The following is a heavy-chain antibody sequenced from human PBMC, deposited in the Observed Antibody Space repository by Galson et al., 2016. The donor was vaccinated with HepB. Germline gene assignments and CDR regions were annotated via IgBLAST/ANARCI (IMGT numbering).Heavy chain of an antibody. Sequence: QSGAEVKKPGESLKISCKGSGYGFAGYWIGWVRQMPGEGLEWMGIIYPDDSSTGYSPSFLGQVTFSVDKSISTAYLHWSSLKASDTAMYYCARQGYGDKWFDPWGQGTLVTVSS. CDR3: ARQGYGDKWFDP. J-gene: IGHJ5*02. D-gene: IGHD4-17*01. CDR2: IYPDDSST. CDR1: GYGFAGYW. V-gene: IGHV5-51*01.